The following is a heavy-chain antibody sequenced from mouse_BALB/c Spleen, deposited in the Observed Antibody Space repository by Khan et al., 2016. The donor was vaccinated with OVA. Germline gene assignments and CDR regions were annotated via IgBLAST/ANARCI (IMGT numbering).Heavy chain of an antibody. D-gene: IGHD2-4*01. CDR1: GYSITSEYT. CDR2: ISYSGNT. Sequence: VQLKESGPGLVKPSQSLSLTCTVTGYSITSEYTWNWIRQFPGNKLEWMGFISYSGNTRYNPSLKSRISITRDTSKNQFFLQLNSVTSEDTATYYCARKDYYDYDPFPYWGQGTSVTVSA. CDR3: ARKDYYDYDPFPY. J-gene: IGHJ3*01. V-gene: IGHV3-2*02.